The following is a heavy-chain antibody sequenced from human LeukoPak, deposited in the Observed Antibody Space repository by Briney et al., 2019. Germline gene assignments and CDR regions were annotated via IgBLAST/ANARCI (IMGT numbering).Heavy chain of an antibody. J-gene: IGHJ4*02. CDR3: ARHKAYSGYDFLDY. V-gene: IGHV4-4*09. CDR2: TYTSGNT. D-gene: IGHD5-12*01. Sequence: KPSETLSLTCSVSGGSISGYYWSWIRQPPGKGLERIGHTYTSGNTNYNPSLKSRLTISVDTSKNQFSLQLTSVSAADTAVYYCARHKAYSGYDFLDYWGQGTLVTVSS. CDR1: GGSISGYY.